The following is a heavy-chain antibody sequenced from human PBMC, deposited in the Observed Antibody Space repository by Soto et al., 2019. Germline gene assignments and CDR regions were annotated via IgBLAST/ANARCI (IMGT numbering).Heavy chain of an antibody. J-gene: IGHJ4*02. CDR1: GFTFSSYA. CDR2: ISGSGGSA. D-gene: IGHD3-16*02. Sequence: GGSLRLSCAASGFTFSSYAMSWVRQAPGKGLEWVSAISGSGGSAYYADSVKGRFTISRDNSKNTLYLQMNSLRAEDTAVYYCAKVLRLHLGELSFYYWGQGTLVTVSS. CDR3: AKVLRLHLGELSFYY. V-gene: IGHV3-23*01.